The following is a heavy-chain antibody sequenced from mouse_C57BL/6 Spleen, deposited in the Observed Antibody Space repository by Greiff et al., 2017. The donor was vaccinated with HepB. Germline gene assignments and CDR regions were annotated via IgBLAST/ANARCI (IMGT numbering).Heavy chain of an antibody. V-gene: IGHV1-53*01. CDR2: INPSNGGT. J-gene: IGHJ1*03. D-gene: IGHD1-1*01. CDR3: ARSGGGDYYGSSYGYFDV. Sequence: QVQLQQPGTELVKPGASVKLSCKASGYTFTSYWMHWVKQRPGQGLEWIGNINPSNGGTNYNEKFKSKATLTVDKSSSTAYMQLSSLTSEDSAVYYCARSGGGDYYGSSYGYFDVWGTGTTVTVSS. CDR1: GYTFTSYW.